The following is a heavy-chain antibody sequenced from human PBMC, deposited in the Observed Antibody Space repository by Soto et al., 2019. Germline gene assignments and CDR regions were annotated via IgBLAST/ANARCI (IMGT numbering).Heavy chain of an antibody. D-gene: IGHD5-12*01. CDR1: GGSVSSGSYY. J-gene: IGHJ4*02. V-gene: IGHV4-61*01. Sequence: QVQLQESGPGLVKPSETLSLTCTVSGGSVSSGSYYWSWIRQPPGKGLEWIGYIYYSGSTNYNPSLKSRVTISVDTSKNQFSLKLSSVTAADTVVYYCARELVEMATSGWDYWGQGTLVTVSS. CDR2: IYYSGST. CDR3: ARELVEMATSGWDY.